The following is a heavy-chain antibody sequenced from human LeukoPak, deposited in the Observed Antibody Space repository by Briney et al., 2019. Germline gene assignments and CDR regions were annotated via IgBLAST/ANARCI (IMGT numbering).Heavy chain of an antibody. D-gene: IGHD3-22*01. V-gene: IGHV3-73*01. J-gene: IGHJ3*02. Sequence: PGGSLRLSCAASGFTFSGSAMHWVRQASGKGLEWVGRIRSKANSYATAYAASVKGRFTISRDDSKNTAYLQMNSLKTEDTAVYYCTSYYDSSGYSYDALDIWGQGTMVTVSS. CDR3: TSYYDSSGYSYDALDI. CDR2: IRSKANSYAT. CDR1: GFTFSGSA.